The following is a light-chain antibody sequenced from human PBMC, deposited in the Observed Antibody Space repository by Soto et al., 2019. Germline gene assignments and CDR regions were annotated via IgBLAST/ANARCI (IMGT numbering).Light chain of an antibody. CDR1: EDIGND. V-gene: IGKV1-6*01. CDR2: AVS. CDR3: QQDSDYPFT. J-gene: IGKJ3*01. Sequence: AIQMTQSPSSLSASVADRVTITCRASEDIGNDLGWFQQKPGKAPKLLIYAVSNLQTGVPSRFSGSGSGTEFTLTISSLQPEDFGTYYCQQDSDYPFTFGPGTKVDIK.